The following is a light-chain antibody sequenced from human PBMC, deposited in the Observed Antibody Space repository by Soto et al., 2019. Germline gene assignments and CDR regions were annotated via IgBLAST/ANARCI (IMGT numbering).Light chain of an antibody. CDR1: SSDVGRYNY. CDR3: SSYAGSNNLV. J-gene: IGLJ2*01. V-gene: IGLV2-8*01. CDR2: EVT. Sequence: QSALTQPPSASGSPGQSVIVSCTGTSSDVGRYNYVSWYQQHPGKAPKLILYEVTKRPSGVPDRFSGSKSGNTASLTVSGLQAEDESDYYCSSYAGSNNLVFGGGTKLTVL.